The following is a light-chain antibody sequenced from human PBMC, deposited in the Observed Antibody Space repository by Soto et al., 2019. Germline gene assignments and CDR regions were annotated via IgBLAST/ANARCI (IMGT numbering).Light chain of an antibody. CDR3: QKYGSSPPWT. J-gene: IGKJ1*01. Sequence: EIVLTQSPGTLSLSPGERATLSCRASQSVSSSYLAWYQQKPGQAPRLLIYGASSRATGIPDRFSGSGSGTDFTLTISRLEPEDFAVYYCQKYGSSPPWTCGQGTKVDIK. V-gene: IGKV3-20*01. CDR2: GAS. CDR1: QSVSSSY.